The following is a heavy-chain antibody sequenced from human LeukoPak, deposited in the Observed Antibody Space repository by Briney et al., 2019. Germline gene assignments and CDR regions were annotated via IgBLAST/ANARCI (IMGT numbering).Heavy chain of an antibody. CDR2: INPNSGGT. CDR3: ATGEPQDS. CDR1: GYTFSVYY. J-gene: IGHJ4*02. V-gene: IGHV1-2*02. Sequence: ASVKVSCEAPGYTFSVYYMHWVRQAPGQGLEWMGWINPNSGGTNYAQKFQGRVTMTRDTSISTAYMELSRLRSDDTAVFYCATGEPQDSWGQGTLVTVSS.